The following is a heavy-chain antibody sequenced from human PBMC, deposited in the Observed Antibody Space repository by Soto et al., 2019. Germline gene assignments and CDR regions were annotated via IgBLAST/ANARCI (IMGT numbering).Heavy chain of an antibody. J-gene: IGHJ6*03. D-gene: IGHD6-13*01. CDR3: ARLQLVLQRGGDYYYYYMDV. Sequence: QVQLVESGVGVVQPGRSLRLSCAASGFTFSSYGMHWVRQAPGKGLEWVAVIWYDGSNKYYADSVKGRFTISRDNSKNTLYLQMNSLRAEDTAVYYCARLQLVLQRGGDYYYYYMDVWGKGTTVTVSS. CDR2: IWYDGSNK. V-gene: IGHV3-33*01. CDR1: GFTFSSYG.